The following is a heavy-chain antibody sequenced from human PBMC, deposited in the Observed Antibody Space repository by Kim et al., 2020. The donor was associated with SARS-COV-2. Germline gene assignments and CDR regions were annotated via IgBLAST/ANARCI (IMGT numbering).Heavy chain of an antibody. J-gene: IGHJ4*02. D-gene: IGHD6-6*01. V-gene: IGHV1-69*13. CDR1: GGTFSSYA. CDR2: IIPIFGTA. Sequence: SVKVSCKASGGTFSSYAISWVRQAPGQGLEWMGGIIPIFGTANYAQKFQGRVTITADESTSTAYMELSSLRSEDTAVYYCVIPEYSSSSFDYWGQGTLVTVSS. CDR3: VIPEYSSSSFDY.